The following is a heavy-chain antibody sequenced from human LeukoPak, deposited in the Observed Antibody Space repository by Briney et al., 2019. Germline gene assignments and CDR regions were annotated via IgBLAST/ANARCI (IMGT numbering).Heavy chain of an antibody. CDR1: GFTFSDYY. J-gene: IGHJ6*02. CDR2: ISSSGSTI. Sequence: GGSLRLSCAASGFTFSDYYVSWIRQAPGKGLEWVSYISSSGSTIYYADSVKGRFTISRDNAKNSLYLQMNSLRAEDTAVYYCARDWNYYDSSGYWSKYYYYYYGMDVWGQGTTVTVSS. V-gene: IGHV3-11*01. D-gene: IGHD3-22*01. CDR3: ARDWNYYDSSGYWSKYYYYYYGMDV.